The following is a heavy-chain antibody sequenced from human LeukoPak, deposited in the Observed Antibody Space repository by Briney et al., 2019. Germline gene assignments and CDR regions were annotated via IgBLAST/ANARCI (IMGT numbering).Heavy chain of an antibody. Sequence: GRSLRLSCAASGFSFEDYAMHWVRQPPGKGLEWVSGVSWNSGNVGYADSVKGRFTISRDNAKNFLYLQMSSLRAEDTALYYCARAVYGDFQSTVDYWGRGTLVTVSS. V-gene: IGHV3-9*01. CDR2: VSWNSGNV. D-gene: IGHD4-17*01. CDR1: GFSFEDYA. CDR3: ARAVYGDFQSTVDY. J-gene: IGHJ4*02.